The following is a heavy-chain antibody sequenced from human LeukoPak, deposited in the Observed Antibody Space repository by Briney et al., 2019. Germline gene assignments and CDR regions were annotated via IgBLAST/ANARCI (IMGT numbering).Heavy chain of an antibody. CDR1: GFTFSNYW. CDR3: ARGVDYHYYYYMDF. CDR2: IKQDGSEK. V-gene: IGHV3-7*01. J-gene: IGHJ6*03. Sequence: GGSLRLSCAAFGFTFSNYWLTWVRQAPGKGLEWVANIKQDGSEKHCVDSVKGRFTISRDNAKRSLYLQMNSLRAEDTAVFYCARGVDYHYYYYMDFWGKGTTVTVSS.